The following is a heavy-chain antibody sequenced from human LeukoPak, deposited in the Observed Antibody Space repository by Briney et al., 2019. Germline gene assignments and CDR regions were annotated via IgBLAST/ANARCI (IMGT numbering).Heavy chain of an antibody. CDR1: GFTFASYA. CDR2: ISGSGGST. CDR3: ARDAFDI. J-gene: IGHJ3*02. Sequence: GGSLRLSCAASGFTFASYAMTWVRQAPGKGLEWFSAISGSGGSTYYADSVKGRFTISRDNAKNSLYLQMNSLRAEDTAVYYCARDAFDIWGQGTMVTVSS. V-gene: IGHV3-23*01.